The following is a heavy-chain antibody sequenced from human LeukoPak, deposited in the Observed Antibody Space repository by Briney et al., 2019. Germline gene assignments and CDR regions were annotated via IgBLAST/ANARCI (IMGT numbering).Heavy chain of an antibody. CDR3: ARGSSDYGDYGEVDY. Sequence: GGSLRLSCAASGFTFSSYWMSWVRQAPGKGLEWVANIKQDGSEKYYVDSVKGRFTISRDNAKNSLYLQMNSLGAEDTAVYYCARGSSDYGDYGEVDYWGQGTLVTVSS. CDR1: GFTFSSYW. D-gene: IGHD4-17*01. CDR2: IKQDGSEK. V-gene: IGHV3-7*01. J-gene: IGHJ4*02.